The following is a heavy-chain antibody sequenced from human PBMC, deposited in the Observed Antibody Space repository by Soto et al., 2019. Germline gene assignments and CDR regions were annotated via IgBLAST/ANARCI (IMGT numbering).Heavy chain of an antibody. V-gene: IGHV4-31*03. CDR2: IDYSGST. Sequence: QVQLQESGPGLVKPSQTLSLTCTVSGGSISSGGYYWSWIRQHPGKGLEWIGYIDYSGSTYYNPSLKRRVTISVDTSKNQFSLKLSSVTAADTAVYYCARRRGAYCSSTSCYSDLFDPWGQGTLVTVSS. D-gene: IGHD2-2*02. CDR3: ARRRGAYCSSTSCYSDLFDP. J-gene: IGHJ5*02. CDR1: GGSISSGGYY.